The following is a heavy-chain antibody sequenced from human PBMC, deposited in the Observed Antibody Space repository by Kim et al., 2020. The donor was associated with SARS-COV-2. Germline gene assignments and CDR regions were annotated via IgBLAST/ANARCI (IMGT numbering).Heavy chain of an antibody. V-gene: IGHV1-18*01. CDR1: GYTFTSYG. J-gene: IGHJ4*02. CDR3: ARDIGTAMVTGGTYPHDY. Sequence: ASVKVSCKASGYTFTSYGISWVRQAPGQGLEWMGWISAYNGNTNYAQKLQGRVTMTTDTSTSTAYMELRSLRSDDTAVYYCARDIGTAMVTGGTYPHDYWGQGTLVTVSS. D-gene: IGHD5-18*01. CDR2: ISAYNGNT.